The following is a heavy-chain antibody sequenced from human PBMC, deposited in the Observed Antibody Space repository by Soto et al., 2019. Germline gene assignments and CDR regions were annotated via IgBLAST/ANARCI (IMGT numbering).Heavy chain of an antibody. J-gene: IGHJ4*02. CDR1: GGSISSYY. Sequence: PSETLSLTCTVFGGSISSYYWSWIRQPPGKGLEWIGYIYYSGSTNYNPSLKSRVTISVDTSKNQFSLKLSSVTAADTAVYYCARDGYYYDSSGYQRVYYFDYWGQGTLVTVSS. D-gene: IGHD3-22*01. V-gene: IGHV4-59*01. CDR3: ARDGYYYDSSGYQRVYYFDY. CDR2: IYYSGST.